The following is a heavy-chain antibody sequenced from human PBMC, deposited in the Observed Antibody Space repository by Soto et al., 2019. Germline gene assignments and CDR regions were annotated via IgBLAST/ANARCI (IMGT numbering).Heavy chain of an antibody. Sequence: QVQLVQSGAEVKKPGASVKVSCKASGYTFTSYAMHWVRQAPGQRLEWMGWINAGNGNTKYSQKFQGRVTITRDTSASTAYMELSILRSEDTAVYYCARGGSLYWYFYLWGRVTVVTVSS. J-gene: IGHJ2*01. V-gene: IGHV1-3*01. D-gene: IGHD1-26*01. CDR1: GYTFTSYA. CDR3: ARGGSLYWYFYL. CDR2: INAGNGNT.